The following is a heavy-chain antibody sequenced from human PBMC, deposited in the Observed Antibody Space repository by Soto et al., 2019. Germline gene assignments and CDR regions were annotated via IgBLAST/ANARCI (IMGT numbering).Heavy chain of an antibody. CDR3: ARSRGDFWSGLGSYYYYGMDV. CDR2: IFSNDEK. D-gene: IGHD3-3*01. V-gene: IGHV2-26*01. Sequence: ETLSLTCAVSGGSISSGGYSWSWIRHPPGKGLEWLAHIFSNDEKSYSTSLKSRLTISKDTSKSQVVLTMTNMDPVDTATYYCARSRGDFWSGLGSYYYYGMDVWGQGTTVTVSS. J-gene: IGHJ6*02. CDR1: GGSISSGGYS.